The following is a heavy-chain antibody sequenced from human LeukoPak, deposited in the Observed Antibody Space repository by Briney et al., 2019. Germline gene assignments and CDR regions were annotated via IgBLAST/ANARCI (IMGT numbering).Heavy chain of an antibody. D-gene: IGHD6-19*01. J-gene: IGHJ6*02. CDR1: GYSFTSYW. CDR2: IYPGDSDT. CDR3: ARRGVGSGWYEDYYGMDV. Sequence: GESLKISCKGSGYSFTSYWIGWVRPMPGKGLEWMGIIYPGDSDTRYSPSFQGQVTISADKSISTAYLQWSSLKASDSGMYYSARRGVGSGWYEDYYGMDVWGQGTTVTVSS. V-gene: IGHV5-51*01.